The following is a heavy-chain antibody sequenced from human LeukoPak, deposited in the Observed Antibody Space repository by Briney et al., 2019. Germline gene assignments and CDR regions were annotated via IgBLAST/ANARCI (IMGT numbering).Heavy chain of an antibody. J-gene: IGHJ4*02. CDR1: GGSISTSSYY. V-gene: IGHV4-39*07. Sequence: SETLSLTCTVSGGSISTSSYYWGWIRQPPGKGLEWIGSIYYSGSAYYNPSLKSRVTISVDTSKNQFSLKLSSVTAADTAVYYCARGVAVLYFDYWGQGTLVTVSS. D-gene: IGHD2-8*01. CDR2: IYYSGSA. CDR3: ARGVAVLYFDY.